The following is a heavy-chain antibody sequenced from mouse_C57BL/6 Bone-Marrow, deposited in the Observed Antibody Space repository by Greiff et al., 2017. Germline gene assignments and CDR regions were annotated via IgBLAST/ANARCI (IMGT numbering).Heavy chain of an antibody. CDR1: GYPFTSYG. J-gene: IGHJ4*01. CDR2: IYPRSGNT. Sequence: VQLQQSGAELARPGASVKLSCKASGYPFTSYGIRWVKQRTGQGLEWIGEIYPRSGNTYYNEKFKGKATLTADKSSSTEYMELRSLTSEDSAVYFCARGDYYGSSYYAMDYWGQGTSVTVSS. CDR3: ARGDYYGSSYYAMDY. V-gene: IGHV1-81*01. D-gene: IGHD1-1*01.